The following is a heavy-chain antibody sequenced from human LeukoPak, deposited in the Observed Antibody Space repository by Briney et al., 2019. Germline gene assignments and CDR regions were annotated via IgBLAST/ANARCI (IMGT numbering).Heavy chain of an antibody. Sequence: GSLRLSCAASGFSLSGYGMHWVRQAPGKGLEWVAVISYDGSKKYYADSVKGRFNISRDNSKNTQYLEMNSLKAEDTAVYYCARVRAPHYYDYWGQGTLVTVSS. CDR1: GFSLSGYG. V-gene: IGHV3-30-3*01. J-gene: IGHJ4*02. CDR2: ISYDGSKK. CDR3: ARVRAPHYYDY.